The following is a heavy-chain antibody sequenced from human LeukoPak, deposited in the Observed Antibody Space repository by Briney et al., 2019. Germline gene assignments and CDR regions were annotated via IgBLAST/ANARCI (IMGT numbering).Heavy chain of an antibody. CDR3: AKDYGDYSIGWFDP. V-gene: IGHV3-23*01. D-gene: IGHD4-17*01. Sequence: GGSLRLSCAASGFTFSDYYMSWVRQAPGKGLEWVSAISGSGGSTYYADSVKGRFTISRDNSKNTLYLQMNSLRAEDTAVYYCAKDYGDYSIGWFDPWGQGTLVTVSS. J-gene: IGHJ5*02. CDR1: GFTFSDYY. CDR2: ISGSGGST.